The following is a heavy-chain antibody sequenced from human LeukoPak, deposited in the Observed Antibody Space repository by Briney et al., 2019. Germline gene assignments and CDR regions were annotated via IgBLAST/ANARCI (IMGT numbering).Heavy chain of an antibody. V-gene: IGHV3-23*01. CDR2: ISGSGGST. D-gene: IGHD4-23*01. CDR1: GFTFSSYA. CDR3: AKDHGKDNWFDP. J-gene: IGHJ5*02. Sequence: GGSLRLSCAASGFTFSSYAMSWVRQAPGKGLEWVSAISGSGGSTYYADSVKGRFTISRDNSKNTLYLRMNSLRAEDTAVYYCAKDHGKDNWFDPWGQGTLVTVSS.